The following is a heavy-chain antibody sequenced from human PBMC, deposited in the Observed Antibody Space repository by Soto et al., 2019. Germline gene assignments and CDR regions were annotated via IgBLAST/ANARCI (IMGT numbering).Heavy chain of an antibody. D-gene: IGHD2-21*02. CDR1: GGSISSGGYY. CDR2: IYYSGST. Sequence: QVQLQESGPGLVKPSQTLSLTCTVSGGSISSGGYYWSWIRQHPGKGLEWIGYIYYSGSTYYNPSLKSRVXIXXXTXXXXXXXXLXXXXXXXTXVYXCXRVCGGDCHHGMDVWGQGTTVTVSS. V-gene: IGHV4-31*03. J-gene: IGHJ6*02. CDR3: CXRVCGGDCHHGMDV.